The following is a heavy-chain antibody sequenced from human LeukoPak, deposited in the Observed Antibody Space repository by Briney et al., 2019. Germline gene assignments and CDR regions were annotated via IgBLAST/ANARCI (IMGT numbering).Heavy chain of an antibody. V-gene: IGHV3-43*02. CDR3: ARKYGGNSYYFDY. J-gene: IGHJ4*02. CDR1: GFTFDDYA. D-gene: IGHD4-23*01. Sequence: PGGSLRLSCAASGFTFDDYAMHWVRQAPGKGLEWVSLISGDGGSTYYADSVKGRFTISRDNSKNTLYLQMNSLRAEDTAVYYCARKYGGNSYYFDYWGQGTLVTVSS. CDR2: ISGDGGST.